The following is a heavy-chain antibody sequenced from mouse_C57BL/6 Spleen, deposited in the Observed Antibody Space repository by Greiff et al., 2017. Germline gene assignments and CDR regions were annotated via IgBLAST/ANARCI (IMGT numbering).Heavy chain of an antibody. Sequence: QVHVKQPGAELVKPGASVKMSCKASGYTFTSYWITWVKQRPGQGLEWIGDIYPGSGSTNYNEKFKSKATLTVDTSSSTAYMQRSSLTSEDSAVYYCARTLYYGNRAMDYWGQGTSVTVSS. D-gene: IGHD2-1*01. CDR2: IYPGSGST. CDR1: GYTFTSYW. V-gene: IGHV1-55*01. J-gene: IGHJ4*01. CDR3: ARTLYYGNRAMDY.